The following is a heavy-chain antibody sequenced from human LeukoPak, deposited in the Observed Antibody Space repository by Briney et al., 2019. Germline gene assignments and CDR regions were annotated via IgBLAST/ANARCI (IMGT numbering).Heavy chain of an antibody. CDR1: GGSISSYY. J-gene: IGHJ4*02. CDR2: FYYSGST. V-gene: IGHV4-59*01. CDR3: ARDSSAHFDY. Sequence: SETLSLTCTVSGGSISSYYWSWIRQPPGKGLEWIGYFYYSGSTDYNPSLKSRVTISVDTSKNQFSLNLSSVTAADTAVYYCARDSSAHFDYWGQGTRVTVSA.